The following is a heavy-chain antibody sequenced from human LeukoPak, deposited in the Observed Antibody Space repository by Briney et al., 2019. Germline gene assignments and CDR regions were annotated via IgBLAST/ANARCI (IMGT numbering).Heavy chain of an antibody. D-gene: IGHD4-17*01. CDR1: GFTFSHYS. CDR2: ISGRSSFI. J-gene: IGHJ4*02. Sequence: PGGSLRVSCAASGFTFSHYSMNWVRQAPGKGMECVSSISGRSSFIYYADSVKGRFTISRHNAKNSLYLQMNSLRAEDTAVYYCAREPTTVTTDASFDYWGQGTLVTVSS. CDR3: AREPTTVTTDASFDY. V-gene: IGHV3-21*01.